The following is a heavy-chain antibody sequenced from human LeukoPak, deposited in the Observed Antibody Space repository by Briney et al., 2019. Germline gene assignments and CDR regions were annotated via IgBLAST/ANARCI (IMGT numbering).Heavy chain of an antibody. CDR2: TSSDLNVK. J-gene: IGHJ4*02. V-gene: IGHV3-30-3*01. Sequence: PGGSLRLSCAASGFTFRNYVIHWVRQAPGKGLEWVAVTSSDLNVKLYADSVKGRFTISRDNSRSTLYLQMNSLRPEDTAIYYCASSGSYRFDYWGQGTLVTVSS. CDR3: ASSGSYRFDY. CDR1: GFTFRNYV. D-gene: IGHD1-26*01.